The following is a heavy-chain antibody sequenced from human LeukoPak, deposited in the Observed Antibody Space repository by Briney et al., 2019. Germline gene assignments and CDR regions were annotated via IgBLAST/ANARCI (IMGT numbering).Heavy chain of an antibody. D-gene: IGHD4-23*01. Sequence: PGGSLRLSCRASGFTFSSHWMSWVRQVPGKGLEWVATIKEGGSEKYYVDSVEGRFTISRDNAKNSLYLQMNSLRAEDTAVYFCARDQTTVGLDFWGQGTLVSVSS. CDR1: GFTFSSHW. CDR3: ARDQTTVGLDF. CDR2: IKEGGSEK. V-gene: IGHV3-7*03. J-gene: IGHJ4*02.